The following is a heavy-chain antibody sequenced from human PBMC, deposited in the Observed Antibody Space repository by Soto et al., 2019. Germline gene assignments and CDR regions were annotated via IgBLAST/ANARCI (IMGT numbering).Heavy chain of an antibody. V-gene: IGHV1-69*13. J-gene: IGHJ4*02. CDR3: ARIPRYSFPTSDDLDS. CDR1: GGTFYTYT. Sequence: ASVKVSCKASGGTFYTYTFSWVRQAPGQGLEWMGSISPIYPTTNYAEKFQGRLTVTADGSTNTAYMELNSLTSEDTAVYYCARIPRYSFPTSDDLDSWGQGTLVTVSS. D-gene: IGHD5-18*01. CDR2: ISPIYPTT.